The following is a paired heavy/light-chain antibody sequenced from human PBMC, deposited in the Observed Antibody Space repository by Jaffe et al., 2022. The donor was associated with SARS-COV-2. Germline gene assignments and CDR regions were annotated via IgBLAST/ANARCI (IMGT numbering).Light chain of an antibody. CDR2: GAS. J-gene: IGKJ1*01. Sequence: EIVLTQSPGTLSLSPGERATLSCWASQSVSSNYLAWYQQKPGQAPRLLIYGASSRATGIPDRFSGSGSGTDFTLTISRLEPEDFAVYYCQQYGSSPRTFGQGTKVEIK. V-gene: IGKV3-20*01. CDR1: QSVSSNY. CDR3: QQYGSSPRT.
Heavy chain of an antibody. V-gene: IGHV7-4-1*02. CDR1: GYTFTSYA. J-gene: IGHJ4*02. CDR2: INTDTGNP. Sequence: QVQLVQSGSELKKPGASVKVSCKASGYTFTSYAMSWVRQAPGQGPEWMGWINTDTGNPTYAQGFTGRFVFSLDTSVSTAYLQINSLKPEDTAVYYCARVIGYCSEMSCSLAYWGQGTLVTVSS. CDR3: ARVIGYCSEMSCSLAY. D-gene: IGHD2-15*01.